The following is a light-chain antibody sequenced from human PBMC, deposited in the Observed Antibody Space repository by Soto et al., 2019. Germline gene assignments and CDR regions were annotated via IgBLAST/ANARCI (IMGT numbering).Light chain of an antibody. Sequence: QSALTQPRSVSGSPGQSVTIYCTGTSSDVGAYNYVSWYQQHPGKAPKVMIYDVSKRPSGVPDRFSGSKSGNTASLTISGLQAEDEADYFCCSYAGRYTVLFGGGTKLTVL. CDR1: SSDVGAYNY. J-gene: IGLJ2*01. CDR2: DVS. CDR3: CSYAGRYTVL. V-gene: IGLV2-11*01.